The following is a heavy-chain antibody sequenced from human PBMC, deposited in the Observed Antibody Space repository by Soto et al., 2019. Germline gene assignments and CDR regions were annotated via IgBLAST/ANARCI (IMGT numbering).Heavy chain of an antibody. CDR2: ISAYNGNT. CDR3: ASHAMVRVFIITRYYYYMDV. V-gene: IGHV1-18*01. D-gene: IGHD3-10*01. J-gene: IGHJ6*03. Sequence: ASVKVSCKASGYTFTSYGISWVRQAPGQGLEWMGWISAYNGNTNYAQKLQGRVTMTTDTSTSTAYMELRSLRSDDTAVYYCASHAMVRVFIITRYYYYMDVWGKGTTVTVSS. CDR1: GYTFTSYG.